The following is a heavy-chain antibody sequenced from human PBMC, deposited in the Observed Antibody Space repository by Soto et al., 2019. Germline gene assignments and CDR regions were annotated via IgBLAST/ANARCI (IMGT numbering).Heavy chain of an antibody. Sequence: SETLSLTCAVSGASISDCDWWTWVRQPPGKGLEWIGEIHHSGATSHNSSVKSRVTISLDKSKNHLSLQLNSVTAADTAVYYCATRDYTASPYWGQRIMVTVSS. V-gene: IGHV4-4*02. CDR3: ATRDYTASPY. CDR2: IHHSGAT. CDR1: GASISDCDW. D-gene: IGHD2-2*02. J-gene: IGHJ4*02.